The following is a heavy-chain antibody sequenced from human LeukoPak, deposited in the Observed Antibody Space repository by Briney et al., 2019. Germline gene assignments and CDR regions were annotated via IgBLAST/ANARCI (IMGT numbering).Heavy chain of an antibody. CDR2: INHSGST. V-gene: IGHV4-34*01. J-gene: IGHJ6*03. Sequence: SETLSLTCAVYGGSFSGYYWSWIRQPPGKGLEWIGEINHSGSTNYNPSLKSRVTISVDTSKNQFSLKLSSVTAADTAVYYCARGDGGNWHYYYMDVRGKGTTVTVSS. D-gene: IGHD4-23*01. CDR1: GGSFSGYY. CDR3: ARGDGGNWHYYYMDV.